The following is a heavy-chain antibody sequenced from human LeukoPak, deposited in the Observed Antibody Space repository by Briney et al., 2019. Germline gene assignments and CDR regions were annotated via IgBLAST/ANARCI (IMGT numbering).Heavy chain of an antibody. CDR3: ARGGYYNSGSTDY. D-gene: IGHD3-10*01. CDR2: ISSGSSYT. CDR1: GFTFSDYY. J-gene: IGHJ4*01. Sequence: TGGSLRLSCVGYGFTFSDYYMSWLRQAPGKGLEWVSYISSGSSYTNYADSVRGQFSISRDNAKNSLYLQMNSLRAEDTAVYYCARGGYYNSGSTDYWGHGTLVTVSS. V-gene: IGHV3-11*05.